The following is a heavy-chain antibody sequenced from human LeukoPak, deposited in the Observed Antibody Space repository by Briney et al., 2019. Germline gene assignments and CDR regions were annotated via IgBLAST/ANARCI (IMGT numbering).Heavy chain of an antibody. V-gene: IGHV3-48*01. CDR1: GFTFSSYS. D-gene: IGHD6-13*01. CDR2: ISSSSSTI. Sequence: GGSLRLSCAASGFTFSSYSMNWVRQAPGKGLECVSYISSSSSTIYYADSVKGRFTISRDNSKNTLYLQMNGLRAEDTAVYYCAEGRVGGSSSWDAFDYWGQGTLVTVSS. J-gene: IGHJ4*02. CDR3: AEGRVGGSSSWDAFDY.